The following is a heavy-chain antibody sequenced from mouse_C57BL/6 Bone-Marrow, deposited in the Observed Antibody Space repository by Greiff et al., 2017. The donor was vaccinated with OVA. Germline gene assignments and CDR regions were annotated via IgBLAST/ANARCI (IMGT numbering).Heavy chain of an antibody. Sequence: QVQLKESGAELVRPGASVTLSCKASGYTFTDYEMHWVKQTPVHGLEWIGAIDPETGGTAYNQKFKGKAILTADKSSSTAYMELRSLTSEDSAVYYCTREGTVVAHFDYWGQGTTLTVSS. D-gene: IGHD1-1*01. CDR2: IDPETGGT. CDR1: GYTFTDYE. J-gene: IGHJ2*01. V-gene: IGHV1-15*01. CDR3: TREGTVVAHFDY.